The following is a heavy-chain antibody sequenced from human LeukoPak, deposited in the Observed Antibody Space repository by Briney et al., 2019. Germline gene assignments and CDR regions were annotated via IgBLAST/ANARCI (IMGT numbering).Heavy chain of an antibody. D-gene: IGHD3-9*01. CDR2: ISAYNGNT. J-gene: IGHJ4*02. CDR3: ARVGRLGYDILTGYYSY. CDR1: GYTFTSYG. Sequence: ASVKVSCKASGYTFTSYGISWVRQAPGQGLEWMGWISAYNGNTNYAQKLQGRVTITTDTSTSTAYMELRSLRSDDTAVYYCARVGRLGYDILTGYYSYWGQGTLVTVSS. V-gene: IGHV1-18*01.